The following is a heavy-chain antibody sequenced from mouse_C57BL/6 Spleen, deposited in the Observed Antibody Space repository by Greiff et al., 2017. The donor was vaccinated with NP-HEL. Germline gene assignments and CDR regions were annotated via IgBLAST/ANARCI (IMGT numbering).Heavy chain of an antibody. CDR1: GYTFTRYW. D-gene: IGHD1-1*01. Sequence: QVQLQQPGAELVKPGASVKLSCKASGYTFTRYWITWVKQRPGQGLEWIGDIYPGSGSTNYNEKFKSKATLTVDTSSSTAYMQLSSLTSEDSAVYYCAREGITTRYFDVWGTGTTVTVSS. J-gene: IGHJ1*03. CDR2: IYPGSGST. V-gene: IGHV1-55*01. CDR3: AREGITTRYFDV.